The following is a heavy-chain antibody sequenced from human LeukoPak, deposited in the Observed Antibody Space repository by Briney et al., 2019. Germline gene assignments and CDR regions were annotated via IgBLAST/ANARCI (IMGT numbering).Heavy chain of an antibody. D-gene: IGHD3-22*01. CDR2: IDRDGSRI. V-gene: IGHV3-74*01. CDR1: GFTFSSYW. Sequence: GGSLRLSCAVSGFTFSSYWMHWVRQDPGKGLVWVSRIDRDGSRINYADSVKGRFTISRDNGKNTLFLQMNSLRAEDTAVYYCATGPDTYYYDSSGYSGDYWGQGTLVTVSS. CDR3: ATGPDTYYYDSSGYSGDY. J-gene: IGHJ4*02.